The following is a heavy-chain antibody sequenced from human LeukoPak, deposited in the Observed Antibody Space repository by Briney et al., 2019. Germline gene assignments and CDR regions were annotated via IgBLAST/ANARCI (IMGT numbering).Heavy chain of an antibody. CDR2: IYHSGST. J-gene: IGHJ3*02. Sequence: SETLSLTCAVSGGSISSSNWWSWVRQPPGKGLEWIGEIYHSGSTNYNPSLKSRVTISVDKSKNQFSLKLSSVTAADTAVYYCARDPYDFWSGYQDAFDIWGQGTMVTVSS. V-gene: IGHV4-4*02. D-gene: IGHD3-3*01. CDR3: ARDPYDFWSGYQDAFDI. CDR1: GGSISSSNW.